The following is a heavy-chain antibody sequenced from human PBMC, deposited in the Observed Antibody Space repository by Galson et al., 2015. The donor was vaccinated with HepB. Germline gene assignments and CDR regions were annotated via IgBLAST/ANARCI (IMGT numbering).Heavy chain of an antibody. CDR1: GFTFSTYT. CDR3: ARVFFGSGNSPAYWYFDL. D-gene: IGHD3-10*01. Sequence: SLRLSCAASGFTFSTYTMNWVRQAPGKGPESVSYISSTGTTIYYADSVKGRFIVSRDNAQDSLDLQMNSLRDEDTAVYYCARVFFGSGNSPAYWYFDLWGRGTLVTVSS. CDR2: ISSTGTTI. J-gene: IGHJ2*01. V-gene: IGHV3-48*02.